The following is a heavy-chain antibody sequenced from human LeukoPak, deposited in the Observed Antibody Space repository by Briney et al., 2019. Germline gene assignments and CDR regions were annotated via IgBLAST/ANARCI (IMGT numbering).Heavy chain of an antibody. CDR1: GGSISSGSYY. D-gene: IGHD1-14*01. CDR3: ASAPYPEGAYFDY. J-gene: IGHJ4*02. CDR2: IYTSGST. V-gene: IGHV4-61*02. Sequence: SETLSLTCTVSGGSISSGSYYWSWIRQPAGKGLEWIGRIYTSGSTNYNPSLKSRVTISVDTSKNQFSLKLSSVTAADTVVYYCASAPYPEGAYFDYWGQGTLVTVSS.